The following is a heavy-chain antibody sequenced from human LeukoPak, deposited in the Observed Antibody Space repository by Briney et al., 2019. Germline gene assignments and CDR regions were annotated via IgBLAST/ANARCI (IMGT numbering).Heavy chain of an antibody. J-gene: IGHJ5*02. Sequence: SETLSLTCTVSGGSITSSIYYWDWIRQPPGKGLEWIGSIYYSGSTYYNPSLKSRVTISVNTSKNQFSLKLTSVTAADTAVYYCASRSSTYAYNWFDPWGQGTLVTVSS. V-gene: IGHV4-39*01. CDR2: IYYSGST. D-gene: IGHD2-2*01. CDR3: ASRSSTYAYNWFDP. CDR1: GGSITSSIYY.